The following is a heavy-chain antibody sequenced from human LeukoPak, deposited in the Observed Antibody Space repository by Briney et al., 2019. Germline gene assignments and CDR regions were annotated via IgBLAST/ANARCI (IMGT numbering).Heavy chain of an antibody. CDR1: GYTFTSYD. V-gene: IGHV1-8*03. CDR3: ARTLGCSSTSCKGWFDP. CDR2: MNPNSGNT. J-gene: IGHJ5*02. D-gene: IGHD2-2*01. Sequence: ASVKVSCKASGYTFTSYDIKWVRQATGQGLEWMAWMNPNSGNTGYAQKFQGRVTITRNTSISTAYMELSSLRSEDTAVYYCARTLGCSSTSCKGWFDPWGQGTLVTVSS.